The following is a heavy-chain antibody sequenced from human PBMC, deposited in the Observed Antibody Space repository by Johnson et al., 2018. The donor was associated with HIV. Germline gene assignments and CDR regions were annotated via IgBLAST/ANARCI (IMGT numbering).Heavy chain of an antibody. D-gene: IGHD1-26*01. J-gene: IGHJ3*02. CDR3: AKAQGSLPVDIYAFDI. Sequence: VQLVESGGGVVQPGRSLRLSCAASGFTFDAYTMYWVRQPPGKGLEWVSLIGWDGGSRYYGDSVKGRFTISRDNSKNSLYLQMNSLRTEDTALYYCAKAQGSLPVDIYAFDIWGQGTMVTVSS. CDR1: GFTFDAYT. V-gene: IGHV3-43*01. CDR2: IGWDGGSR.